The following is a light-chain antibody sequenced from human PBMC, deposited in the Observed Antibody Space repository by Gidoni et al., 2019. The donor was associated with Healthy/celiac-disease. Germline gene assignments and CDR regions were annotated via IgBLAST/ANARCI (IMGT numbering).Light chain of an antibody. CDR1: KIGSKS. Sequence: SYVLTQPPSVSVAPGQTARITCGGNKIGSKSVHWYQQKPGQAPVLVVYDDSDRPSGIPERFSGSNSGNTATLTISRVEAGDEADYFCQVWDSSSDRVFGGGTKLPVL. V-gene: IGLV3-21*02. CDR3: QVWDSSSDRV. J-gene: IGLJ2*01. CDR2: DDS.